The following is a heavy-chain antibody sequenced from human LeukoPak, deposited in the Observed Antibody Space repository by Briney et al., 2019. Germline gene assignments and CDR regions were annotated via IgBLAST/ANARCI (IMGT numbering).Heavy chain of an antibody. J-gene: IGHJ6*03. V-gene: IGHV3-21*01. CDR1: GFTFSTYN. Sequence: NPGGSLRLSCAASGFTFSTYNMNWVRQVPGKGLEWVSSITSSSTYMFYADSVKGRFTISRDNAQNSLYLQINSLRAEDTAVYYCARDPYSGRYGDYYYYYMDVWGKGTTVTISS. CDR2: ITSSSTYM. CDR3: ARDPYSGRYGDYYYYYMDV. D-gene: IGHD1-26*01.